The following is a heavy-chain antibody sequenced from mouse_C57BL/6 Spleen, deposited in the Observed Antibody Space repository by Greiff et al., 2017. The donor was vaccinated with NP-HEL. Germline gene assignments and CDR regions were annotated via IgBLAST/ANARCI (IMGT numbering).Heavy chain of an antibody. V-gene: IGHV1-20*01. CDR2: INPYNGDT. J-gene: IGHJ2*01. CDR3: ARDYYGSSPLFDY. CDR1: GYSFTGYF. D-gene: IGHD1-1*01. Sequence: EVKLVESGPELVKPGDSVKISCKASGYSFTGYFMNWVMQSHGKSLEWIGRINPYNGDTFYNQKFKGKATLTVDKSSSTAHMELRSLTSEDSAVYYCARDYYGSSPLFDYWGQGTTLTVSS.